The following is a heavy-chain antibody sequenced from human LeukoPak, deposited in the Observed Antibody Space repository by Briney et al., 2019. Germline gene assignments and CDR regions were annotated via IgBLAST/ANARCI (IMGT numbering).Heavy chain of an antibody. J-gene: IGHJ4*02. CDR3: ARGLLRYFDWLSFRGDY. CDR2: INPSGGST. Sequence: GASVKVSCKASGYTFTSYYMHWVRQAPGQGLEWMGIINPSGGSTSYAQKLQGRVTMTRDTSTSTAYMELSSLRSEDTAVYYCARGLLRYFDWLSFRGDYWGQGTLVTVSS. D-gene: IGHD3-9*01. V-gene: IGHV1-46*01. CDR1: GYTFTSYY.